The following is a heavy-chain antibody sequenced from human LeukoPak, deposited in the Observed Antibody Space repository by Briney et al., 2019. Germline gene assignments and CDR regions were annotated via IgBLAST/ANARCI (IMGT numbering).Heavy chain of an antibody. V-gene: IGHV3-30*09. CDR1: GFTFSNYA. CDR3: AREPTYSSSWYTSCDY. CDR2: ISHAGSYE. J-gene: IGHJ4*02. Sequence: GRSLRLSCVASGFTFSNYAMHWVRQAPGKGLEWVSVISHAGSYEYYADSVKGRFAISRDNSKNTLYLQMNRLRAEDTAVYYCAREPTYSSSWYTSCDYWGQGTLVTVSS. D-gene: IGHD6-13*01.